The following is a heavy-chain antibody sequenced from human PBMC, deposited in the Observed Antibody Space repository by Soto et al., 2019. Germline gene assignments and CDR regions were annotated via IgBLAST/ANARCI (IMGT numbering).Heavy chain of an antibody. Sequence: GGLRLSCAASGFTFSSYAMSWVRQAPGKGLEWVSAISGSGGSTYYADSVKGRFTISRDNSKNTLYLQMNSLRAEDTAVYYCAKDLSDSYYYYYGMDVWGQGTTVTVSS. D-gene: IGHD2-21*02. CDR2: ISGSGGST. V-gene: IGHV3-23*01. J-gene: IGHJ6*02. CDR3: AKDLSDSYYYYYGMDV. CDR1: GFTFSSYA.